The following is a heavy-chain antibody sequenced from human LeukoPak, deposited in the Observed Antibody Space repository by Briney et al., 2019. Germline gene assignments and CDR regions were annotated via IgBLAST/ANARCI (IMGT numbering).Heavy chain of an antibody. V-gene: IGHV1-46*01. D-gene: IGHD2-21*02. CDR2: INPRGGST. J-gene: IGHJ5*02. Sequence: ASVKVSCKASGYTFTNYFMHWVRQAPGQGLEWMGIINPRGGSTGYAQKFQGRITMTTDMSARTVYMELSSLESEDTAVYYCARRDCVGDCYSNWFDPWGQGTLVTVSS. CDR1: GYTFTNYF. CDR3: ARRDCVGDCYSNWFDP.